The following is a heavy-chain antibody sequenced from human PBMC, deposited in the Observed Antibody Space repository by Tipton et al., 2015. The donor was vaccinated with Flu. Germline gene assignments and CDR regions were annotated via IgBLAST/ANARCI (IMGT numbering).Heavy chain of an antibody. CDR2: IWYDGSNK. CDR1: GFIFSTYG. J-gene: IGHJ4*02. V-gene: IGHV3-33*01. D-gene: IGHD2/OR15-2a*01. Sequence: SLRLSCAASGFIFSTYGMHWVRQAPGKGLEWVAVIWYDGSNKYYADSVKGRFTISRDNSKNTVCLQMNSLRAEDTAVYYCARDKNEFYAFENWAQGTLVTVSS. CDR3: ARDKNEFYAFEN.